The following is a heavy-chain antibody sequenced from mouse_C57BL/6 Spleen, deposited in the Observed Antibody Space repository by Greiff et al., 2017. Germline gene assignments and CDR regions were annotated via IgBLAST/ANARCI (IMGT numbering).Heavy chain of an antibody. CDR1: GFTFSSYA. J-gene: IGHJ1*03. V-gene: IGHV5-4*01. CDR2: ISDGGSYT. CDR3: AREGMRDYDGYFDV. Sequence: EVMLVESGGGLVKPGGSLKLSCAASGFTFSSYAMSWVRQTPEKRLEWVATISDGGSYTYYPDNVKGRFTISRDNAKNNLYLQMSHLKSEDTAMYYCAREGMRDYDGYFDVWGTGTTVTVSS. D-gene: IGHD2-4*01.